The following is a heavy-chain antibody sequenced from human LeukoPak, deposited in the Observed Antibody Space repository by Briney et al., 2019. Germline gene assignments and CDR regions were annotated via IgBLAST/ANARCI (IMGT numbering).Heavy chain of an antibody. CDR1: GGSISSYY. CDR3: ARDRYSSGWYGSGAFDI. Sequence: SETLSLTCTVSGGSISSYYWSWIRQPPGKGLEWIGYIYYSGSTNYNPSLKSRVTISVDTSKNQFSLKLSSVTAADTAVYYCARDRYSSGWYGSGAFDIWGQWTMATVSS. CDR2: IYYSGST. D-gene: IGHD6-19*01. J-gene: IGHJ3*02. V-gene: IGHV4-59*01.